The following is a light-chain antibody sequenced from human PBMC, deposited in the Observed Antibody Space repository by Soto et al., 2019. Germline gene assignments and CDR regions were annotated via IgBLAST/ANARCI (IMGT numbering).Light chain of an antibody. V-gene: IGLV2-14*01. CDR2: EVS. Sequence: QSVLTQPGSVSGSPGQSITISCTGTSSDIGAYNYVSWYQQYRGKAPKLMIFEVSNWPSGVSNRFSGSKSGNTASLTISGLQAEDEADYSCSSYTSSNTWVFGGGTKLTVL. CDR1: SSDIGAYNY. CDR3: SSYTSSNTWV. J-gene: IGLJ3*02.